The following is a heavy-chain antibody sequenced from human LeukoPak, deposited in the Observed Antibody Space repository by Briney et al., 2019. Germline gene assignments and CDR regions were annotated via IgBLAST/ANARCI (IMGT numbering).Heavy chain of an antibody. CDR1: GFTFSSYG. J-gene: IGHJ2*01. V-gene: IGHV3-30*02. D-gene: IGHD3-10*01. CDR2: IRYDGSNK. Sequence: EGSLRLSCAASGFTFSSYGMHWVRQAPGKGLEWVAFIRYDGSNKYYADSVKGRFTISRDNSKNTLYLQMNSLRTEDTAVYYCARAPDYGSGSYAPYWYFDLWGRGTLVTVSS. CDR3: ARAPDYGSGSYAPYWYFDL.